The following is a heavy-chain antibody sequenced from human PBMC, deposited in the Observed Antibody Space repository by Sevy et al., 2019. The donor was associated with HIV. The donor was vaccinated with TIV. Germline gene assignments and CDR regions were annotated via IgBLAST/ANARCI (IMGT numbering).Heavy chain of an antibody. CDR3: ARERIAVAGMGYYFDF. V-gene: IGHV3-7*01. D-gene: IGHD6-19*01. J-gene: IGHJ4*02. CDR2: INQDGSQK. Sequence: GGSLRLSCAASGFTFSSYWMSWVRQAPGKGLEWVAYINQDGSQKSYVDSVKGRFTISRDNAKNSLYLQMNSLRAEDTAVYYCARERIAVAGMGYYFDFWGQGTLVTVSS. CDR1: GFTFSSYW.